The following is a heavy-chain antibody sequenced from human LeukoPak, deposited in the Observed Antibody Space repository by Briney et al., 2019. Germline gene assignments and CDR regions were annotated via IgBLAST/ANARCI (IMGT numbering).Heavy chain of an antibody. V-gene: IGHV3-30-3*01. D-gene: IGHD1-14*01. J-gene: IGHJ5*02. CDR1: GFTFSRYT. Sequence: GGSLRLSCAASGFTFSRYTMHWVRQAPGKGLEWVAVISYDGTNKFYADSVKGRFTISRDDSKNTLYLQMNCLRDEDTAVYYCARDDRNGLDPWGQGTLVSVSS. CDR2: ISYDGTNK. CDR3: ARDDRNGLDP.